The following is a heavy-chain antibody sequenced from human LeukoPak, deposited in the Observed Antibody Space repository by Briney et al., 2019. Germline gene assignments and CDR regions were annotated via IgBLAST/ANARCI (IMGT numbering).Heavy chain of an antibody. CDR1: GDSISSYY. J-gene: IGHJ3*02. D-gene: IGHD3-16*01. CDR3: ARGGQGRVRWLGLPARLDAFYI. Sequence: SETLSLTCTVSGDSISSYYWSWIRQPPGKGLEWIGYIYYTGSTNYNPSLKSRVTIPLDTSKNQFSPKLSSVTAADTAVYYCARGGQGRVRWLGLPARLDAFYIWGHGAMV. CDR2: IYYTGST. V-gene: IGHV4-59*01.